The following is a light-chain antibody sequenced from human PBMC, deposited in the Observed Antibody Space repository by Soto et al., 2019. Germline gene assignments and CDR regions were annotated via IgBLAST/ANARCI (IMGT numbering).Light chain of an antibody. CDR1: TGHSSNA. CDR3: QTWGTGTVV. CDR2: LNSDGSH. Sequence: QSVLTQSPSASASLGASVKFTCTLSTGHSSNAVAWHQQQPDKGPRYLMKLNSDGSHSKGDGIPDRFSGSSSGAERYLTISRLQSEDEADYYCQTWGTGTVVFGGGTKLTVL. J-gene: IGLJ2*01. V-gene: IGLV4-69*02.